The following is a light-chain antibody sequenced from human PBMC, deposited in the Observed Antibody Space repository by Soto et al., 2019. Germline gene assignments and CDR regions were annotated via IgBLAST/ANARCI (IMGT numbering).Light chain of an antibody. J-gene: IGKJ1*01. Sequence: DIQRTHSPSTLSASVLDRVTITFRASQSISNWLVWYQQKPGKAPKLLIYQASSLESGVPSRFSGRGSGTEFTLTINSLQPEDFATYYCQQYNSYSQTFGQGTKVDIK. V-gene: IGKV1-5*03. CDR3: QQYNSYSQT. CDR1: QSISNW. CDR2: QAS.